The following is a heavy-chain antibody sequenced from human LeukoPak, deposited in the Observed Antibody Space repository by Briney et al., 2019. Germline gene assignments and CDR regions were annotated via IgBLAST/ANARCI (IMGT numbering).Heavy chain of an antibody. CDR1: GYTFTSYA. CDR3: ARISDYGDYPGYWTGFDY. D-gene: IGHD4-17*01. V-gene: IGHV1-3*01. CDR2: INAGNGNT. Sequence: GASVKVSCKASGYTFTSYAMHWVRQAPGQRLEWMGWINAGNGNTNYAQKLQGRVTMTTDTSTSTAYMELRSLRSDDTAVYYCARISDYGDYPGYWTGFDYWGQGTLVTVSS. J-gene: IGHJ4*02.